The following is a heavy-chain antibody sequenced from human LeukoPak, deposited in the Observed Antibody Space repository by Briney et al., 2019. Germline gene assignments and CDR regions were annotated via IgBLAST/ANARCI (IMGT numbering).Heavy chain of an antibody. CDR1: GDTISRYY. CDR2: IYSSGST. D-gene: IGHD1-26*01. Sequence: SETLSLTCTVSGDTISRYYWSWIRQSPGKGLEWIGYIYSSGSTNSSPSLKSRVSISVDTSKNQFSLNLRSVTAADTAMYYCARHESAVGALFHWGQGFLVTVSS. CDR3: ARHESAVGALFH. J-gene: IGHJ4*02. V-gene: IGHV4-59*08.